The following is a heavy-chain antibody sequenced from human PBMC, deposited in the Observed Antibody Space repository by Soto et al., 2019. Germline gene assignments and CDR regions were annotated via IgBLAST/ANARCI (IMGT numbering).Heavy chain of an antibody. V-gene: IGHV4-61*08. CDR3: ARFNQHSNWFDP. J-gene: IGHJ5*02. CDR1: GGSVSSGAYY. Sequence: QVQLQESGPGLVKPSETLSLTCSVSGGSVSSGAYYWSWIRQPPGKGLEWIGYIYYSGSTNYNPSLKSRVTISVDTAKNQFSLKLSSVTAADTAVYYCARFNQHSNWFDPWGQGTLVTVSS. CDR2: IYYSGST.